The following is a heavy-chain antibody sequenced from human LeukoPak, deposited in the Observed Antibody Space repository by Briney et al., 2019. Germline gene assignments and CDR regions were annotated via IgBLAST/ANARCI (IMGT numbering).Heavy chain of an antibody. D-gene: IGHD1-26*01. CDR1: GGTFSSYT. V-gene: IGHV1-69*04. CDR2: IIPILGIA. J-gene: IGHJ4*02. Sequence: ASVKVSCKVSGGTFSSYTISWVRQAPGQGLEWMGRIIPILGIANYAQKFQGRVTITADKSTSTAYMELSSLRSEDTAVYYCAREGPLVGATYYFDYWGQGTLVTVSS. CDR3: AREGPLVGATYYFDY.